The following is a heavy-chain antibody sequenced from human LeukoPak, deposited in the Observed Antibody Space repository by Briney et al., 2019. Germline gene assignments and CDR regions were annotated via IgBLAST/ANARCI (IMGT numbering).Heavy chain of an antibody. J-gene: IGHJ6*03. CDR2: IWYDGSNK. Sequence: PGGSLRLSYAASGFTFSSYGMHWVRQAPGKGQERVEVIWYDGSNKYYADSVKGRFTISRDNSKNTLYLQMNSLRAEDTAVYYCARSPHGVVPAASHNRYYYYYMDVWGKGTTVTVSS. CDR1: GFTFSSYG. V-gene: IGHV3-33*01. CDR3: ARSPHGVVPAASHNRYYYYYMDV. D-gene: IGHD2-2*01.